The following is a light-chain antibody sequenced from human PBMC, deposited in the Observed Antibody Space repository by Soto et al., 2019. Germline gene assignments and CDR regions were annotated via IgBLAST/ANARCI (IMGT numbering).Light chain of an antibody. J-gene: IGKJ1*01. V-gene: IGKV1-5*03. Sequence: DIQMTQSPSTLSASVGDRVTITCRARQSISSWLAWYQQKPGKAPKPLIYKASSLESGVPSRFSGSGSGTECTLTISSLQPDDFANYYCQQYRTFGQGTKVEIK. CDR2: KAS. CDR1: QSISSW. CDR3: QQYRT.